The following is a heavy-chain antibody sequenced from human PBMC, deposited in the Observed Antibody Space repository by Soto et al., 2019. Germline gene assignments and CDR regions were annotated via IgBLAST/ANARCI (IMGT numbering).Heavy chain of an antibody. CDR1: GYTFTSYG. V-gene: IGHV1-69*13. J-gene: IGHJ6*02. CDR3: ARCTGATLGDYYYYGMDV. Sequence: ASVQVSCKASGYTFTSYGISWVRQAPGQGLEWMGGIIPIFGTTNYAQKFQGRVTITADESTSTAYMELSSLRSEDTAVYYCARCTGATLGDYYYYGMDVWGQGTTVTVSS. D-gene: IGHD3-16*01. CDR2: IIPIFGTT.